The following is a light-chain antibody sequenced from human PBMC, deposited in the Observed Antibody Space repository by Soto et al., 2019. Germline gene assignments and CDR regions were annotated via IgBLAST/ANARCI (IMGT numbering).Light chain of an antibody. CDR1: QSVSSY. CDR2: DAS. CDR3: QQRSNWPPIT. V-gene: IGKV3-11*01. Sequence: DIVLTQSPATLSLSPGARATLSCRASQSVSSYLGWYQQKPGQAPRLLIYDASNRATGIPARFSGSGSGTDFTLTISSLEPEDFAVYYCQQRSNWPPITFGQGTRLEIK. J-gene: IGKJ5*01.